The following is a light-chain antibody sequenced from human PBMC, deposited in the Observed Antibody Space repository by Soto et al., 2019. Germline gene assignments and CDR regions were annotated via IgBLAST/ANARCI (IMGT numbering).Light chain of an antibody. Sequence: EIVLTQSPATLSLSPGERVTLSCRASQSVTSSYIAWYQQKPGQAPRLLIYDVSNRATGIPARFSGSGSGTDFTLTISSLEPEDFAVYYCQQRYNWPRTFGQGTKVDIK. J-gene: IGKJ1*01. CDR2: DVS. CDR3: QQRYNWPRT. CDR1: QSVTSSY. V-gene: IGKV3-11*01.